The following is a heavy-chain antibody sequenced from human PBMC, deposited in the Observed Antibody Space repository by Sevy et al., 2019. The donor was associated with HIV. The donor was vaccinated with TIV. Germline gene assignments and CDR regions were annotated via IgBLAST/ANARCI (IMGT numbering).Heavy chain of an antibody. CDR1: GFTFSSYS. CDR3: ARDSKDFWSGYYGAYGMDV. V-gene: IGHV3-48*02. Sequence: EGSLRLSCAASGFTFSSYSMNWVRQAPGKGLEWVSYISSSSTIYYADSVKGRFTISRDNAKNSLYLQMNSLRDEGTAVYYCARDSKDFWSGYYGAYGMDVWGQGTTVTVSS. J-gene: IGHJ6*02. D-gene: IGHD3-3*01. CDR2: ISSSSTI.